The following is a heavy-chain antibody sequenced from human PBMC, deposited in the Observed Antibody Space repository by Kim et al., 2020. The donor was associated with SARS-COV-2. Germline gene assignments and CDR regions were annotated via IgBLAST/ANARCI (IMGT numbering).Heavy chain of an antibody. V-gene: IGHV3-30*01. J-gene: IGHJ6*02. D-gene: IGHD3-16*01. CDR3: ARAEGVNYGMDV. Sequence: EDTEKGRFTNSRDNSKNTLYLQMDRLRVEDTAVYYWARAEGVNYGMDVWGQGTTVTVSS.